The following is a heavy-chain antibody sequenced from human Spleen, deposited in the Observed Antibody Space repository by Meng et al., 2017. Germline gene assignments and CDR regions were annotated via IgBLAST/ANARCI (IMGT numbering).Heavy chain of an antibody. CDR2: FVNYGDT. J-gene: IGHJ4*02. CDR3: VKHSSDWSLDS. D-gene: IGHD6-19*01. V-gene: IGHV1-18*01. CDR1: AYASGTYG. Sequence: QVHLLQSGPEVKKPGASVRVFCTASAYASGTYGISWVRQAPGQGLEWMGWFVNYGDTYPAPKFQGRVTMTIDTSTTTASMELRSLRSDDSALYYCVKHSSDWSLDSWGQGTLVTVYS.